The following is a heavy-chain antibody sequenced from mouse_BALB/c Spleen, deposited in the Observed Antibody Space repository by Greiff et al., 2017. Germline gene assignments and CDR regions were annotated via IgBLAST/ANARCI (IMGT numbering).Heavy chain of an antibody. CDR2: IDPANGNT. V-gene: IGHV14-3*02. D-gene: IGHD1-1*01. J-gene: IGHJ2*01. CDR1: GFNIKDTY. CDR3: ASDYYGSSYGDD. Sequence: EVQLQQSGAELVKPGASVKLSCTASGFNIKDTYMHWVKQRPEQGLEWIGRIDPANGNTKYDPKFQGKATITADTSSNTAYLQLSSLTSEDTAVYYCASDYYGSSYGDDWGQGTTLTVSS.